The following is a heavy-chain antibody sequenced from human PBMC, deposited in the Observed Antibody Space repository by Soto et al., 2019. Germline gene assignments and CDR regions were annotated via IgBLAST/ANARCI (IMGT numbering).Heavy chain of an antibody. V-gene: IGHV3-23*01. CDR1: GFTFSSNA. CDR2: ISDSGGST. D-gene: IGHD3-10*01. CDR3: AKALGRDFSDFDS. J-gene: IGHJ4*02. Sequence: EVQLLESGGGLVQPGGSLRLSCEASGFTFSSNAMTWVRQAPGKGLEWVSAISDSGGSTYYADSVAGRFTISRDNSRHTLYLQMNSLRAEDPAIYYCAKALGRDFSDFDSWGQGTQVTVSS.